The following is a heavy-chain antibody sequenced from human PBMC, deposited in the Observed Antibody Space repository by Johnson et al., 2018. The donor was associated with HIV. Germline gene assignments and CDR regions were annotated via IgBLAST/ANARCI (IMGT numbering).Heavy chain of an antibody. Sequence: QVQLVESGGGVVRPGGSLRLSCAASGFTFSSYAMHWVRQAPGKGLEWVAVLSSDGSNKYYANSVKGRFTISRDNSQNPLYLQMNSLRAEDTALYYCARVPSPGPGGAFDIWGQGTMVTVSS. CDR2: LSSDGSNK. CDR3: ARVPSPGPGGAFDI. V-gene: IGHV3-30*04. J-gene: IGHJ3*02. CDR1: GFTFSSYA.